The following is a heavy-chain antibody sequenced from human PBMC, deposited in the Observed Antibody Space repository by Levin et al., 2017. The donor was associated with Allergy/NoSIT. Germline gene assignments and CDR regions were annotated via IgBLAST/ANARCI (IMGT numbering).Heavy chain of an antibody. CDR3: AKDIGYCSGGSCYGFDY. CDR2: ISYDGSNK. J-gene: IGHJ4*02. Sequence: GGSLRLSCAASGFTFSNYGMHWVRQAPGKGLEWVAVISYDGSNKYYADSVKGRFTISRDNSKNTLYLQMNSLRAEDTAVYYCAKDIGYCSGGSCYGFDYWGQGTLVTVSS. CDR1: GFTFSNYG. D-gene: IGHD2-15*01. V-gene: IGHV3-30*18.